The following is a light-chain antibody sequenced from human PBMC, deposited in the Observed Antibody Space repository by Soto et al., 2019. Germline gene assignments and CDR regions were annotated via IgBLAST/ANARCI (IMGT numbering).Light chain of an antibody. CDR3: QQRTNWPLT. J-gene: IGKJ4*01. CDR1: QSISTY. Sequence: EIVLTQSPATLSLSPGERATLSCRARQSISTYLAWYQQKRGQAPRLLIYDASNRATGIPARFSGSGSGTDLTLTISSLEPEDVAVYYCQQRTNWPLTFGGGTKVDI. V-gene: IGKV3-11*01. CDR2: DAS.